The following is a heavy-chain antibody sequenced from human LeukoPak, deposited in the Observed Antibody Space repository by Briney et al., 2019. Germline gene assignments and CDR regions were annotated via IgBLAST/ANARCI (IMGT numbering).Heavy chain of an antibody. Sequence: SETLSLTCSVSDGTIIGYYWTWIRQPPGKGLEWIGYIYYSGSTNYNPSLKSRVTISVDTSKNQFSLKLSSATAADTAVYYCARIVVVPAAIPGYKFDPWGQGTLVTVSS. CDR3: ARIVVVPAAIPGYKFDP. V-gene: IGHV4-59*01. CDR2: IYYSGST. CDR1: DGTIIGYY. D-gene: IGHD2-2*02. J-gene: IGHJ5*02.